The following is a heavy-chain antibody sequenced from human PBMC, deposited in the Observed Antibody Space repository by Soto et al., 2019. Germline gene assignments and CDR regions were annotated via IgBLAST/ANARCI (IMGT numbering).Heavy chain of an antibody. Sequence: QVQLVQSGAEVKKPGASVKVSCKASGYTFTSYGISWVRQAPGQGLEWMGWISAYNGNTNYAQKLQGRVTMTTDTSTSTAYMELRSLRSDDTAVYYCARVVVPADRYYYYYYMDVWGKGTTVTVSS. J-gene: IGHJ6*03. CDR3: ARVVVPADRYYYYYYMDV. V-gene: IGHV1-18*01. CDR1: GYTFTSYG. D-gene: IGHD2-2*01. CDR2: ISAYNGNT.